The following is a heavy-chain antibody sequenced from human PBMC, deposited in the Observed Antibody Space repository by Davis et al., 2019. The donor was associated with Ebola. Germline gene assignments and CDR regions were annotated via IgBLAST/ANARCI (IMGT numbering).Heavy chain of an antibody. CDR3: AGAQFPTTSDH. CDR2: ISVYKGNT. J-gene: IGHJ4*02. D-gene: IGHD1-1*01. V-gene: IGHV1-18*01. CDR1: GYSFTSYG. Sequence: AASVKVSCKASGYSFTSYGVSWVRQAPGQGLEWMGWISVYKGNTNYAQKFQGRVTMTTDKSTRTAYMGVGGLQSDDTAVYYCAGAQFPTTSDHWGQGTLVTVSS.